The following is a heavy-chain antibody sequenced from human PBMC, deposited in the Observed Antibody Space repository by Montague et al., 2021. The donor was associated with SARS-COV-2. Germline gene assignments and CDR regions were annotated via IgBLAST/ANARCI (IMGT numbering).Heavy chain of an antibody. CDR3: ARDLLEAGGKDY. J-gene: IGHJ4*02. Sequence: SLRLSCAASGFTFGDYAMHWVRQAPGKGLEWVSGISWNSGSIGYADSVKGRFTISRDNAKNTLYLQMNSLRAEDTAVYYCARDLLEAGGKDYWGQGALVTVSS. CDR1: GFTFGDYA. V-gene: IGHV3-9*01. CDR2: ISWNSGSI. D-gene: IGHD3-16*01.